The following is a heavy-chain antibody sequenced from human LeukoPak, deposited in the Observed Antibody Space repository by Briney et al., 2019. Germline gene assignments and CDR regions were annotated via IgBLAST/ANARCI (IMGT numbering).Heavy chain of an antibody. J-gene: IGHJ6*01. D-gene: IGHD3-10*01. Sequence: PGGSLRLSCAASGFTFSSYEMNWVRQAPRKGLEWVSYISSSGNTIYYADSVKGRFTISRDNAKNSVYMQMNSLRAEDTAVYYCARGGGYYGSGSLHYYYYGMDVWGQGTTVTVSS. CDR1: GFTFSSYE. CDR3: ARGGGYYGSGSLHYYYYGMDV. CDR2: ISSSGNTI. V-gene: IGHV3-48*03.